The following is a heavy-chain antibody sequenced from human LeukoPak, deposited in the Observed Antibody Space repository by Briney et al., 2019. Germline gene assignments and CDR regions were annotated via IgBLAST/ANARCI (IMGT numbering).Heavy chain of an antibody. D-gene: IGHD3-10*01. J-gene: IGHJ5*02. CDR2: IRYDGSNK. Sequence: GGSLRLSCAASGITFSSYGMHWVRQAPGQGLEWVAFIRYDGSNKYYADSVKGRFTISRDNSKNTLYLQMNSLRAEDTAVYYCAKDRSITLVRGVYYWFDPWGQGTLVTVSS. V-gene: IGHV3-30*02. CDR1: GITFSSYG. CDR3: AKDRSITLVRGVYYWFDP.